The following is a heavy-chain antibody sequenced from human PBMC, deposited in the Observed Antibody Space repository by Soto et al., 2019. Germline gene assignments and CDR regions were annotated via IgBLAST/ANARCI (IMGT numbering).Heavy chain of an antibody. CDR1: GGSISSYY. V-gene: IGHV4-59*01. CDR2: IYYSGST. J-gene: IGHJ6*02. Sequence: SETLSLTCTVSGGSISSYYWSWIRQPPGKGLEWIGYIYYSGSTNYNPSLKSRVTISVDTSKNQFSLKLSSVTAADTAVYYCARYSYDQDYFDYWGMDVWGQGTTVT. D-gene: IGHD5-18*01. CDR3: ARYSYDQDYFDYWGMDV.